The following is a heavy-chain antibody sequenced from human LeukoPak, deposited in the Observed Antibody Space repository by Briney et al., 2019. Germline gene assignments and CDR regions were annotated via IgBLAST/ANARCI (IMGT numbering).Heavy chain of an antibody. Sequence: SVKVSCKASGGTFGSYAISWVRQAPGQGLEWMGGIIPIFGTANYAQKFQGRVTITADESTSTAYMELSSLRSEDTAVYYCARDGGDYDSSGYYALDYWGQGTLVTVSS. J-gene: IGHJ4*02. D-gene: IGHD3-22*01. V-gene: IGHV1-69*13. CDR2: IIPIFGTA. CDR3: ARDGGDYDSSGYYALDY. CDR1: GGTFGSYA.